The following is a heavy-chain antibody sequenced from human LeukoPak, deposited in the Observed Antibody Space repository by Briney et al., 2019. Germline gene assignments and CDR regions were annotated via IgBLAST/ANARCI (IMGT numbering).Heavy chain of an antibody. V-gene: IGHV5-51*01. Sequence: GESLKISCKGSGYSFTSYWIGWVRQMPGKGLEWMGIIYPGDSDTRYSPSFQGQVTISADKSISTAYLQWSSLKASDTAMYYCARTATLYYYDSSGYPMDFDYWGQGTLVTVSS. D-gene: IGHD3-22*01. J-gene: IGHJ4*02. CDR2: IYPGDSDT. CDR1: GYSFTSYW. CDR3: ARTATLYYYDSSGYPMDFDY.